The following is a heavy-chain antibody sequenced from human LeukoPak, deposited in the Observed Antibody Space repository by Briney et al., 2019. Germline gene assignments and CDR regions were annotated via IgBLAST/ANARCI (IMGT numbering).Heavy chain of an antibody. Sequence: PGGSLRLSCAASGFTFSSYSMNWVRQAPGKGLEWVSSISSSSSYIYYADSVKGRFTISRDNAKNSLYLQMNSLRAEDTAVYYCAREDQLLFSYYMDVWGKGTTVTVSS. CDR3: AREDQLLFSYYMDV. J-gene: IGHJ6*03. V-gene: IGHV3-21*01. D-gene: IGHD2-2*01. CDR1: GFTFSSYS. CDR2: ISSSSSYI.